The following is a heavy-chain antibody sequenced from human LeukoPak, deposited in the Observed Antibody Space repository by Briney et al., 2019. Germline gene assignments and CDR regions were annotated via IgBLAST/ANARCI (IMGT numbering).Heavy chain of an antibody. Sequence: SETLSLTCTVSGGSISSSSYYWGWIRQPPGKGLEWIGSIYYSGSTYYNPSLKSRVTISVDTSKNQFSLKLSSVTAADTAVYYCASLTMVRGVIIKFDPWGQGTLVTVSS. V-gene: IGHV4-39*07. J-gene: IGHJ5*02. CDR1: GGSISSSSYY. CDR3: ASLTMVRGVIIKFDP. CDR2: IYYSGST. D-gene: IGHD3-10*01.